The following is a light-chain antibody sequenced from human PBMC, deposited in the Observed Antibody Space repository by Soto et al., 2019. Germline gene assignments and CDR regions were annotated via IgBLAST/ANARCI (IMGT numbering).Light chain of an antibody. CDR1: QSISSY. CDR2: AAS. Sequence: DIQMTQSPSTLSASVGDRVTITCRASQSISSYLAWYQQKPGKAPKLLISAASTLQSGVPSRFSGSGSGTEFTLAISSLQPEDFATYYCQQLNTYPWTFGQGTKVEIK. J-gene: IGKJ1*01. CDR3: QQLNTYPWT. V-gene: IGKV1-9*01.